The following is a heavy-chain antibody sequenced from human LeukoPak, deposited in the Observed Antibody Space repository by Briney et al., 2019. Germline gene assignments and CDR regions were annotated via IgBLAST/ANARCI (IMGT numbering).Heavy chain of an antibody. D-gene: IGHD3-10*01. V-gene: IGHV3-53*01. J-gene: IGHJ6*03. CDR1: GFTVSSNY. CDR2: IYSGGST. CDR3: ASGSGSYRTPYYYMDV. Sequence: TGESLRLSCVASGFTVSSNYMSWVRQAPGKGLEWVSVIYSGGSTYYADSVKGRFTISRDNFKNTLYLQMNSLRAEDTAVYYCASGSGSYRTPYYYMDVWGTGTTVTVSS.